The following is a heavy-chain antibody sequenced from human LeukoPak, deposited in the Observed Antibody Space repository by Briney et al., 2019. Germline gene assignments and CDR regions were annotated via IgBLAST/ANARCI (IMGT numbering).Heavy chain of an antibody. V-gene: IGHV3-23*01. CDR1: GFTFSNYA. Sequence: GGSLRLSCTASGFTFSNYAVSWVRQAPGKGLEWVSGISGSSDTTYYADAVKGRFTISRDNSKNTLYLHMSSLRAEDTAVYYCAKSGTFFLYYFDYWGQGTLVTVSS. D-gene: IGHD1-26*01. CDR2: ISGSSDTT. J-gene: IGHJ4*02. CDR3: AKSGTFFLYYFDY.